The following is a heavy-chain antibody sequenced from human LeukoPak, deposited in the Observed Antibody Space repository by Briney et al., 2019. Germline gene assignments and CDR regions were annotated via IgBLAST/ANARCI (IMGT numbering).Heavy chain of an antibody. J-gene: IGHJ3*02. Sequence: GRSLRLSCAASGFTFSSYEMNWVRQAPGKGLEWVSYISSSGSTIYYADSVKGRFTISRDNAKNSLYLQMNSLRAEDTAVYYCARDPGYSYGSDAFDIWGQGTMVTVSS. CDR2: ISSSGSTI. D-gene: IGHD5-18*01. V-gene: IGHV3-48*03. CDR3: ARDPGYSYGSDAFDI. CDR1: GFTFSSYE.